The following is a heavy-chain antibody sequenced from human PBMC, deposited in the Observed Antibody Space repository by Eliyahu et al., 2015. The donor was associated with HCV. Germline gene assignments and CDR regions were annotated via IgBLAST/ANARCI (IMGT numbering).Heavy chain of an antibody. CDR2: IYYSGST. V-gene: IGHV4-59*01. CDR1: GGSISSYY. J-gene: IGHJ4*02. CDR3: ARDKVGGY. Sequence: QVXLQESGPGLVKPSETLSLTCXVSGGSISSYYWSWIRQPPGKGLEWIGYIYYSGSTNYNPXLKSRVTISVDTSKNQFSLKLSSVTAADTAVYYCARDKVGGYWGQGTLVTVSS.